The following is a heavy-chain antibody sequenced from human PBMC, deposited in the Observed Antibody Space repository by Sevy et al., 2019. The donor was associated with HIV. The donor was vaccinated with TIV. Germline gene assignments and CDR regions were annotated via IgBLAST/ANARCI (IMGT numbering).Heavy chain of an antibody. D-gene: IGHD3-22*01. V-gene: IGHV3-30*18. CDR3: AKDYRRDSSGLFDY. J-gene: IGHJ4*02. CDR1: GFTFSSYS. Sequence: GGSLRLSCAASGFTFSSYSMHWVRQAPGKGLEWVAVISYDGSNKYYAYSVKGRFTISRDNSKNTLYLQMNSLRAEDTAVYYCAKDYRRDSSGLFDYWGQGTLVTVSS. CDR2: ISYDGSNK.